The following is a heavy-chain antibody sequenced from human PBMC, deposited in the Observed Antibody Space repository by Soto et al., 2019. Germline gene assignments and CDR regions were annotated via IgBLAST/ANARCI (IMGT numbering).Heavy chain of an antibody. V-gene: IGHV1-8*01. CDR1: GYTFTSYD. CDR3: ETIAVAGPSY. Sequence: QVQLVQSGAEVKKPRASVKVSSKASGYTFTSYDINWVRQATGQGLEWMRWMNPNSDNTGYAQKFQGRVTMTRNTSISTAYMELSRLRSEDTAVYYCETIAVAGPSYWGQGTLVTVSS. J-gene: IGHJ4*02. D-gene: IGHD6-19*01. CDR2: MNPNSDNT.